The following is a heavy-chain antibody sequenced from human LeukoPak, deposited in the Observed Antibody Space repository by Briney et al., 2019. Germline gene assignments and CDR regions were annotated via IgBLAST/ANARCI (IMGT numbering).Heavy chain of an antibody. V-gene: IGHV1-69*01. CDR2: IIPIFGTA. D-gene: IGHD2-2*01. Sequence: SVKVSCKASGGTFSSYAISWVRQAPGQGLEWMGGIIPIFGTANYAQKFQGRVTITADESTSTAYMELSSLRSEDTAVYYCARGNPPYQLLSRFDYWGQGTLVAVSS. J-gene: IGHJ4*02. CDR1: GGTFSSYA. CDR3: ARGNPPYQLLSRFDY.